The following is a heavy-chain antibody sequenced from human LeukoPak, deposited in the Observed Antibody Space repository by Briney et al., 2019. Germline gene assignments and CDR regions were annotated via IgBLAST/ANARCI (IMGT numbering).Heavy chain of an antibody. J-gene: IGHJ3*02. Sequence: NPSETLSLTCTVSGGSISSSSYNRGWIRQPPGKGLEWIGSIYYSGSTYYNPSLKSRVTIFVDTSKNQFSLKLSSVTAADTAVYYCARGRRPDAFDSWGQGTRVTVSS. CDR2: IYYSGST. CDR1: GGSISSSSYN. CDR3: ARGRRPDAFDS. V-gene: IGHV4-39*01.